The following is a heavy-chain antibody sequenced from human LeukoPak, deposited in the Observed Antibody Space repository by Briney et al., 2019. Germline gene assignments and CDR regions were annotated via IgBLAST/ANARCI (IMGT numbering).Heavy chain of an antibody. CDR1: GNSISSGDNY. J-gene: IGHJ6*03. CDR2: IYTSGST. Sequence: SETLSLTCTVSGNSISSGDNYWSWIRQPAGKGLEWIGRIYTSGSTNYNPSLKSRVTISGDTSKNQFSLKLSSVTAADTAVYYCARVFYSSGLYYYYYMDVWGKGTTVTISS. CDR3: ARVFYSSGLYYYYYMDV. D-gene: IGHD6-19*01. V-gene: IGHV4-61*02.